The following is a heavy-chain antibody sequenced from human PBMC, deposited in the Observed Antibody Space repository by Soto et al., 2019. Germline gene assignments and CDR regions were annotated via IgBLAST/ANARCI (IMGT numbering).Heavy chain of an antibody. J-gene: IGHJ4*02. CDR2: ITGNGGT. V-gene: IGHV3-23*01. Sequence: GGSLRLSCAASGFTFRIYAMSWVRQAPGKGLEWVSTITGNGGTSYADFVRGRFTISRDNSKNTLYLQMNSLRAEDTAVYYCAKDAPGSGWLSDYWGQGTLVTVSS. CDR3: AKDAPGSGWLSDY. CDR1: GFTFRIYA. D-gene: IGHD3-22*01.